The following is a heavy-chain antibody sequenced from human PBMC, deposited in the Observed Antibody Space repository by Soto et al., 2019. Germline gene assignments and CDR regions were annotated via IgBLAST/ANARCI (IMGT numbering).Heavy chain of an antibody. V-gene: IGHV4-30-2*01. J-gene: IGHJ6*02. CDR2: IYHSGST. D-gene: IGHD1-26*01. CDR1: GGSISSGGYS. CDR3: ASLSGSWDFYGMDV. Sequence: SETLSLTCAVSGGSISSGGYSWSWIRQPPGKGLEWIGYIYHSGSTYYNPSLKSRVTISVGRSKNQFSLKLSSVTAADTAVYYCASLSGSWDFYGMDVWGQGTTVTVSS.